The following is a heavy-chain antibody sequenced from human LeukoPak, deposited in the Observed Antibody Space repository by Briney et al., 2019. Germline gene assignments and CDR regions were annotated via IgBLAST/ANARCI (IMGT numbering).Heavy chain of an antibody. Sequence: PGGSLRLSCAASELTFSDAWMTWVRQAPGKGLEWVGLIKSKTAGGTTEYAAPVKDRFTISRDDSKNTLYLQMNSLKTEDTAVYYCTTAVFHTGFDYWGQGTLVTVSS. CDR3: TTAVFHTGFDY. V-gene: IGHV3-15*01. D-gene: IGHD5-18*01. J-gene: IGHJ4*02. CDR1: ELTFSDAW. CDR2: IKSKTAGGTT.